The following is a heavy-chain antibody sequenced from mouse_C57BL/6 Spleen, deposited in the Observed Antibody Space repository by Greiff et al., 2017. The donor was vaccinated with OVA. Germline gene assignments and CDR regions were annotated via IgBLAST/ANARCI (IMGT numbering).Heavy chain of an antibody. Sequence: VQLRQSGAELARPGASVKLSCKASGYTFTSYGISWVKQRTGQGLEWIGEIYPRSGNTYYNEKFKGKATLTADKSSSTAYMELRSLTSEDSAIYFCARRETTVVESPFDYWGQGTTLTVSS. V-gene: IGHV1-81*01. CDR1: GYTFTSYG. J-gene: IGHJ2*01. CDR2: IYPRSGNT. D-gene: IGHD1-1*01. CDR3: ARRETTVVESPFDY.